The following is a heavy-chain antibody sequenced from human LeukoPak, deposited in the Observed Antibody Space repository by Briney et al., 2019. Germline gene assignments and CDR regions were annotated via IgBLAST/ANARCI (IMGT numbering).Heavy chain of an antibody. J-gene: IGHJ6*03. CDR1: GYTFTSYG. CDR3: ARLYTVYYYYYYMDV. V-gene: IGHV1-18*01. Sequence: ASVKVSCKVSGYTFTSYGISWVRQAPGQGPEWMGWISAYNGNTNYAQKFQGRVTMTRDTSISTAYMELSRLRSDDTAVYYCARLYTVYYYYYYMDVWGKGTTVTVSS. D-gene: IGHD4-17*01. CDR2: ISAYNGNT.